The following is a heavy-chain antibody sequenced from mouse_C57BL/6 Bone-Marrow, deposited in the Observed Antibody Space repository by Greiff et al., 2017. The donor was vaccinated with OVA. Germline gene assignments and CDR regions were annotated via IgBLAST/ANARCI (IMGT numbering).Heavy chain of an antibody. J-gene: IGHJ4*01. D-gene: IGHD4-1*01. V-gene: IGHV1-80*01. Sequence: VQLQQSGAELVKPGASVKISCKASGYAFSSYWMNWVKQRPGKGLEWIGQIYPGDGDTNYNGKFKGKATLTADKSSSTAYMQLSSLTSEDSAVYFGARWRCGRGAMDYWGQGTSVTVSS. CDR2: IYPGDGDT. CDR1: GYAFSSYW. CDR3: ARWRCGRGAMDY.